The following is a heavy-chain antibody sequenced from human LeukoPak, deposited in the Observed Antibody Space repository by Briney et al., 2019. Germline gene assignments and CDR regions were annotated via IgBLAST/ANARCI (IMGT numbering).Heavy chain of an antibody. J-gene: IGHJ4*02. CDR1: GGSIGSGDYY. D-gene: IGHD4-17*01. CDR2: IYYSGST. V-gene: IGHV4-39*01. Sequence: PSETLSLTCTVSGGSIGSGDYYWGCIRPPAGKGLEWIGTIYYSGSTTYNTSLKSRVTIFVDMSKNLISLKMNSVTAADTAVYFCARHDYGDYGPFDCCGQGALVSASS. CDR3: ARHDYGDYGPFDC.